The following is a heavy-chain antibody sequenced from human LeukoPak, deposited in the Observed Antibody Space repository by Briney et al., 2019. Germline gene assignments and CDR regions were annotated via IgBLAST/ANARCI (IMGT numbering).Heavy chain of an antibody. V-gene: IGHV3-23*01. CDR3: AKVYSGSYTTYYFDY. CDR2: ISGSGGST. CDR1: GFTFSSYA. Sequence: PGGSLRLSCAASGFTFSSYAMSWVRQAPGKGLEWVSAISGSGGSTYYADSVKGRFTISRDNSKNTLYLQMNSLRAEDTAVYYCAKVYSGSYTTYYFDYCGQGTLVTVSS. D-gene: IGHD1-26*01. J-gene: IGHJ4*02.